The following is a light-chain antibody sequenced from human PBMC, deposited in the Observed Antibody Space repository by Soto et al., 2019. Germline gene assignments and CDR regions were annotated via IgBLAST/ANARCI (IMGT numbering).Light chain of an antibody. CDR3: QQYNNWPPVYT. V-gene: IGKV3D-15*01. CDR2: DAS. CDR1: QSISNK. J-gene: IGKJ2*01. Sequence: EILMTQSPATLSVSPGERATLSCRASQSISNKLAWYQQKPGQAPRLLMYDASTRATGIPARFSGSGSGTEFTLTISSLQSEDFAAYYCQQYNNWPPVYTFGQGTKLDIK.